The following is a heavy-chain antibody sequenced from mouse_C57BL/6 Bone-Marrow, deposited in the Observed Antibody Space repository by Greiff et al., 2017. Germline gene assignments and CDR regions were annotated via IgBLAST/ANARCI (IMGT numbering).Heavy chain of an antibody. J-gene: IGHJ2*01. D-gene: IGHD2-2*01. CDR1: GFNIKDDD. CDR2: IDPENGDT. V-gene: IGHV14-4*01. CDR3: TTFGYEDY. Sequence: EVQLQESGAELVRPGASVKLSCTASGFNIKDDDMHWVKQRPEQGLEWIGWIDPENGDTEYASKFQGKATITADTASNTAYLQLSSLTSEDTAVYYCTTFGYEDYWGQGTTLTVSS.